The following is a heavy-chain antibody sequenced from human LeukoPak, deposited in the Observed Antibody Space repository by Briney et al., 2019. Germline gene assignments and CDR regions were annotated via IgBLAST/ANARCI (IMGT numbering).Heavy chain of an antibody. J-gene: IGHJ4*02. V-gene: IGHV1-2*02. CDR1: GYTFTGYY. CDR3: ARDFLNYYDSSGPGDVDY. D-gene: IGHD3-22*01. CDR2: INPNSGGT. Sequence: ASVKVPCKASGYTFTGYYMHWVRQAPGQGLEWMGWINPNSGGTNYAQKFQGRVTMTRDTSISTAYMELSRLRSDDTAVYYCARDFLNYYDSSGPGDVDYWGQGTLVTVSS.